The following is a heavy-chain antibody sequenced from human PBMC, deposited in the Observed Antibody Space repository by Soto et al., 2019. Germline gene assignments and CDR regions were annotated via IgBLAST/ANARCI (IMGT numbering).Heavy chain of an antibody. J-gene: IGHJ5*02. CDR3: ARPNNWNDGWIDP. V-gene: IGHV4-59*08. CDR2: IYYSGTT. Sequence: QVQLQESGPGLVKPSETLSLTCTVSGGSISSDYWSWIRQPPGKGQEWIGYIYYSGTTKYNPSLKSRVTMSVDTSKNQFSLKLSSVTAADTAVYYCARPNNWNDGWIDPWGQGTLVTVST. D-gene: IGHD1-1*01. CDR1: GGSISSDY.